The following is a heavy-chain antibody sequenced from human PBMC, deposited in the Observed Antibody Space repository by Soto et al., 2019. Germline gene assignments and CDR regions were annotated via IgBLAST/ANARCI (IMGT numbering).Heavy chain of an antibody. CDR1: GYTFTSYA. CDR3: AREFQWLVAVDY. D-gene: IGHD6-19*01. V-gene: IGHV1-3*01. Sequence: ASVKVSCKASGYTFTSYAMHWVRQAPGQRLEWMGWINAGNGNTKYSQKFQGRVTITRDTSASTAYMELSSLRSEDTAVYYCAREFQWLVAVDYWGQGTLVTVSS. J-gene: IGHJ4*02. CDR2: INAGNGNT.